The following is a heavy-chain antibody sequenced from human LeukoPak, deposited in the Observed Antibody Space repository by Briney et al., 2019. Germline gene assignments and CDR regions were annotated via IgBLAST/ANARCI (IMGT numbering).Heavy chain of an antibody. V-gene: IGHV4-59*01. D-gene: IGHD1-1*01. CDR1: GGSISSYY. CDR2: IYYSGST. J-gene: IGHJ4*02. CDR3: ARANPGTYDY. Sequence: SETLSLTCTVSGGSISSYYWSWIRQPPGQGLERIGYIYYSGSTNYNPSLKSRVTISVDTSKNQFSLKLSSVTAADTAVYYCARANPGTYDYWGQGTLVTVSS.